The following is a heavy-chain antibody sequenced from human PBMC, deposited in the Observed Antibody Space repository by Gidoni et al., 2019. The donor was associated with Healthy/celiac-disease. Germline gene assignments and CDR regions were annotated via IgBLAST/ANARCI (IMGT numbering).Heavy chain of an antibody. V-gene: IGHV3-53*04. CDR3: AIGISNYDSSGYYMGEFDY. Sequence: EVQLVESGGGLVQPGGSLRLACAASGFTVSSNYMSWVRQAPGKGLGWVSVIYSGGGTYYADSVKGRFTISRHNSKNTLYLQMNSLRAEDTAVYYCAIGISNYDSSGYYMGEFDYWGQGTLVTVSS. D-gene: IGHD3-22*01. CDR2: IYSGGGT. CDR1: GFTVSSNY. J-gene: IGHJ4*02.